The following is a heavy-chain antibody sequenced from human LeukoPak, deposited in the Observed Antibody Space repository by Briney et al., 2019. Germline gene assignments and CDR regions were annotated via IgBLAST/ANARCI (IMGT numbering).Heavy chain of an antibody. Sequence: GGSLRLSCAASGFAFSSYAMSWVRRAPGKGLEWVSTVSENGGGTYYADSVKGRFTISRDNSKNTLYLQMNSLRAEDTAVYYCARDNPDLSSPWGQGTLVTVSS. J-gene: IGHJ5*02. CDR1: GFAFSSYA. CDR3: ARDNPDLSSP. CDR2: VSENGGGT. V-gene: IGHV3-23*01. D-gene: IGHD2-21*01.